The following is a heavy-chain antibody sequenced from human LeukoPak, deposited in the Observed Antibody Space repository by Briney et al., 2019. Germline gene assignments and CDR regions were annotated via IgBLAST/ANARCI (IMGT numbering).Heavy chain of an antibody. J-gene: IGHJ6*03. D-gene: IGHD6-19*01. CDR3: ARAIAPYSSGWYSDYYYYMDV. CDR2: INPNSGGT. Sequence: ASVKVSCKASGYTFTGYYMHWVRQAPGQGLEWMGWINPNSGGTNYAQKFQGRVTMTRDTSISTAYMELSRLRSDDTAVYYCARAIAPYSSGWYSDYYYYMDVWGKGTTVTVSS. V-gene: IGHV1-2*02. CDR1: GYTFTGYY.